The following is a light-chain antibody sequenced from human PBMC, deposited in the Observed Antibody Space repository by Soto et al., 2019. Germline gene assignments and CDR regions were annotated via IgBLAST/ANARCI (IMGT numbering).Light chain of an antibody. CDR3: SSYGGSNNLL. Sequence: QSALTQPPSASGSPGQSVTISCTGTSNDVGAYNFISWYQQHPGKAPKLMIYEVNKRPSGVPDRFSGSKSGNTASLNVSGLQAEDEADYYCSSYGGSNNLLFGGGTKLTVL. CDR2: EVN. J-gene: IGLJ2*01. CDR1: SNDVGAYNF. V-gene: IGLV2-8*01.